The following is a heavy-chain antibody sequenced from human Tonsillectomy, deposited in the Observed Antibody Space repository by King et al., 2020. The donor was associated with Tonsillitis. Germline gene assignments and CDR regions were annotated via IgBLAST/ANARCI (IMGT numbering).Heavy chain of an antibody. V-gene: IGHV4-59*01. CDR2: IYYSGST. J-gene: IGHJ6*02. CDR1: GGSISSYY. Sequence: QLQESGPGLVKPSETLSLTCTVSGGSISSYYWSWIRQPPGKGLEWIGYIYYSGSTNYNPSLKSRVTISVDTSKNQFSLKLSAETAADTAVYYCARNPGGYYYGMDVWGQGTTVTVSS. CDR3: ARNPGGYYYGMDV.